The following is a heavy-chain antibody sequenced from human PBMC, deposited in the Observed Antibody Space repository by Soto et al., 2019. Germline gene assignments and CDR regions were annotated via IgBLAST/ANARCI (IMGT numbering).Heavy chain of an antibody. CDR3: ARQKQPLDWFDP. CDR1: GGSISSYY. CDR2: IYYSGST. D-gene: IGHD6-13*01. Sequence: SETLSLTCTVSGGSISSYYWSWIRQPPGKGLEWIGYIYYSGSTNYNPSLKGRVTISVDTSKNQFSLKLSSVTAADTAVYYCARQKQPLDWFDPWGQGTLVTVSS. J-gene: IGHJ5*02. V-gene: IGHV4-59*01.